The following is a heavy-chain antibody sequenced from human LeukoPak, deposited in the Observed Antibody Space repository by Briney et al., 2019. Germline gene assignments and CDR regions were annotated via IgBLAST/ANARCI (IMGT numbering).Heavy chain of an antibody. CDR2: IKQDGSEK. CDR3: ARENYYDSSGYCGMDV. CDR1: GFTFSSYW. V-gene: IGHV3-7*03. J-gene: IGHJ6*01. Sequence: GGSLRLSCAASGFTFSSYWMSWVRQAPGKGLEWVANIKQDGSEKYYVDSVKGRFTISGDNAKNSLYLQMNSLRAEDTAVYYCARENYYDSSGYCGMDVWGQGPTVTVSS. D-gene: IGHD3-22*01.